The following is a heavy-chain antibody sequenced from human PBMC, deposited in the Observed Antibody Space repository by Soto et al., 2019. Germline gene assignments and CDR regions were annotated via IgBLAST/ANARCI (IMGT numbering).Heavy chain of an antibody. CDR2: IYYRGTT. CDR3: AGDFVAGSPGFAP. D-gene: IGHD6-19*01. CDR1: GGFINSYY. J-gene: IGHJ5*02. Sequence: SETLSLTCTVSGGFINSYYWSWIRQSPGKGLEWIGYIYYRGTTRYNPSLKSRVTLSVDTSENQFSLKLRSVTAADTAVYYCAGDFVAGSPGFAPGGQGFLVTVPS. V-gene: IGHV4-59*01.